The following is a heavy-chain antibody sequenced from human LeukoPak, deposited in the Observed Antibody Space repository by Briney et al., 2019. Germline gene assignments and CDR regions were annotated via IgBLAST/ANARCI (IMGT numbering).Heavy chain of an antibody. CDR1: GFTFSSYG. CDR3: ATDSSPDY. J-gene: IGHJ4*02. V-gene: IGHV3-30*03. D-gene: IGHD6-13*01. CDR2: ISYDGSNK. Sequence: GGSLRLSCAASGFTFSSYGMHWVRQAPGKGLEWVAVISYDGSNKYYADSVKGRFTISRDNSKNTLYLQMNSLRTEDTAVYYCATDSSPDYWGQGTLVTVSS.